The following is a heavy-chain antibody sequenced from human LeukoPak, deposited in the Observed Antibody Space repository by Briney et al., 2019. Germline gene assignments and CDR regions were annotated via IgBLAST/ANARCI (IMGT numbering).Heavy chain of an antibody. CDR2: IYPGDSHT. D-gene: IGHD2-2*02. J-gene: IGHJ3*02. CDR3: AGAAAIHWAFDI. CDR1: GSSFTSYW. Sequence: GAALQISCQGSGSSFTSYWIGWVRQLPGKGLEGMGIIYPGDSHTRYSPSFQGQVTISADKSISTAYLQWSSLKASDTAMYYCAGAAAIHWAFDIWGQGTMVTVSS. V-gene: IGHV5-51*01.